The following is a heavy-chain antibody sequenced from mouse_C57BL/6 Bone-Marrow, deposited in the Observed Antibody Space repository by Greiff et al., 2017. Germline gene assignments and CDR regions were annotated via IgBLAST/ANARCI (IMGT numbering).Heavy chain of an antibody. J-gene: IGHJ3*01. CDR3: AKIGYSSRAWFAY. Sequence: VKLMESGAELAKPGASVKLSCKASGYTFTSYWMHWVKQRPGQGLEWIGYINPSSGYTKYNQKFKDKATLTADKSSSTAYMQLSSLTYEDSAVYYGAKIGYSSRAWFAYWGQGTLVTVSA. D-gene: IGHD1-1*01. CDR1: GYTFTSYW. CDR2: INPSSGYT. V-gene: IGHV1-7*01.